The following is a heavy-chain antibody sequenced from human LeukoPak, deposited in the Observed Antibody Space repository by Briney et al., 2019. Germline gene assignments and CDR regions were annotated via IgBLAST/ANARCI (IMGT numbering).Heavy chain of an antibody. Sequence: PSETLSLTCAVYGGSFSGYYWGWIRQPPGKGLEWIGEINHSGSTNYNPSLKSRVTISVDTSKNQFSLKLSSVTAADTAVYYCARGKLYYYYGMDVWGQGTTVTVSS. D-gene: IGHD1-26*01. CDR1: GGSFSGYY. CDR2: INHSGST. V-gene: IGHV4-34*01. CDR3: ARGKLYYYYGMDV. J-gene: IGHJ6*02.